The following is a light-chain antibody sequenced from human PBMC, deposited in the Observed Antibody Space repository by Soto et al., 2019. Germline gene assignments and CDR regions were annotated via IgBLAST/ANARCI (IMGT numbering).Light chain of an antibody. Sequence: QSALTQPASVSGSPGQSITISCTGTSSDVGGYNYVSWYQQHPGKAPKLMIYDVTDRPSGVSNRFSGSKSGNTASLTISGLQAGEEADYYCTSYTSSSPLVVFGGGTKLTVL. CDR3: TSYTSSSPLVV. J-gene: IGLJ2*01. CDR2: DVT. CDR1: SSDVGGYNY. V-gene: IGLV2-14*01.